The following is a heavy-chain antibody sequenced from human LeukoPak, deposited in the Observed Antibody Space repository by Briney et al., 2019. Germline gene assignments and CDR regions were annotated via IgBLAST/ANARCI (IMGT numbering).Heavy chain of an antibody. CDR2: IKQDGSEK. Sequence: PGGSLRLSCAASEFTFSSYWMSWVRQAPGKGLEWVASIKQDGSEKYYVDSVKGRVTISRDNAKNSLYLQMNSLRAEDTAVYARVFGAGYSGYWGQGTLVTVSS. D-gene: IGHD4/OR15-4a*01. V-gene: IGHV3-7*01. CDR1: EFTFSSYW. J-gene: IGHJ4*02. CDR3: VFGAGYSGY.